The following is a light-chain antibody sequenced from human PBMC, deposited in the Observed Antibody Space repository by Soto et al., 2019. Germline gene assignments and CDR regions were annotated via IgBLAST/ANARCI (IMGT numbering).Light chain of an antibody. CDR3: QKYGTSPWT. CDR2: GAS. CDR1: QSVSSIY. V-gene: IGKV3-20*01. Sequence: EIVLTQSPGTLSLSPGERAALSCRASQSVSSIYLAWYQQKPGQAPRLLIYGASNRATGIPDRFSGSGSGTDFTLTISRLEPEDFAVYFCQKYGTSPWTFGQGTKVEIK. J-gene: IGKJ1*01.